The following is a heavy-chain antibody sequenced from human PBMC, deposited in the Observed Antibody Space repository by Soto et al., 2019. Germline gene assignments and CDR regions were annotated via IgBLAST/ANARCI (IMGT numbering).Heavy chain of an antibody. Sequence: SETLSLTCAVYGGSFSGYYWSWIRQPPGKGLEWIGEINHSGSTNYNPSLKSRVTISVDTSKNQFSLKLSSVTAADTAVYYCASLGTTVTPKEPNFDYWGQGTLVTVSS. CDR1: GGSFSGYY. V-gene: IGHV4-34*01. CDR2: INHSGST. CDR3: ASLGTTVTPKEPNFDY. J-gene: IGHJ4*02. D-gene: IGHD4-17*01.